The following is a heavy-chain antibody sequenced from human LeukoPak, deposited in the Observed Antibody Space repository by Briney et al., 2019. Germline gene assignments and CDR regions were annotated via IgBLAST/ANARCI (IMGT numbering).Heavy chain of an antibody. J-gene: IGHJ4*02. CDR2: IYYSGST. Sequence: ETLSLTCTVSGGSISSYYWSWIRPPPGKGLEWIGYIYYSGSTNYNPSLKSRVTISVDTSKNQFSLKLSSVTAADTAVYYCARHIRCFDYWGQGTLVTVSS. D-gene: IGHD4-17*01. CDR1: GGSISSYY. CDR3: ARHIRCFDY. V-gene: IGHV4-59*01.